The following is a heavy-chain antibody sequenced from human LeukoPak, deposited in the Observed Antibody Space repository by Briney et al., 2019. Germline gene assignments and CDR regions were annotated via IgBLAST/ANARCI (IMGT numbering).Heavy chain of an antibody. D-gene: IGHD2-2*01. CDR3: AREVGYCSSTSCHGTDY. CDR2: ISYDGSNK. Sequence: GGSLRLSCAASGFTFSSYAMHWVRQAPGKGLEWVAVISYDGSNKYYAGSVKGRFTISRDNSKNTLYLQMNSLRAEDTAVYYCAREVGYCSSTSCHGTDYWGQGTLVTVSS. V-gene: IGHV3-30-3*01. J-gene: IGHJ4*02. CDR1: GFTFSSYA.